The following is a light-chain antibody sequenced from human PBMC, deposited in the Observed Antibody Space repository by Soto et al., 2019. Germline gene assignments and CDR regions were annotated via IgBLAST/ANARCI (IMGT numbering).Light chain of an antibody. CDR1: QSIVTY. J-gene: IGKJ1*01. Sequence: DIQMNQPPSSLAASLRDRVTITCRASQSIVTYLNWYLQKPGKAPKLLIYAASNLQSGVPSRFSGSGSGTDFTLTISSLQPEDFATYFCQQSYSTPPWTFGQGTNVDI. CDR3: QQSYSTPPWT. V-gene: IGKV1-39*01. CDR2: AAS.